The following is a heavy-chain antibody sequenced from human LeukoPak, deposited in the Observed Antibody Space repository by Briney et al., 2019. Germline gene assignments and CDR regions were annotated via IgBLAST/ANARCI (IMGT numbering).Heavy chain of an antibody. CDR3: AKDPNGDYIGTFDI. CDR2: VSGNGVST. V-gene: IGHV3-23*01. J-gene: IGHJ3*02. CDR1: GFTVSSNY. D-gene: IGHD4-17*01. Sequence: GGSLRLSCAASGFTVSSNYMSWVRQAPGKGLEWVSSVSGNGVSTQYADSVQGRFAISRDNSKNTLYLQMNSLRAEDTAVYYCAKDPNGDYIGTFDIWGQGTMVTVSS.